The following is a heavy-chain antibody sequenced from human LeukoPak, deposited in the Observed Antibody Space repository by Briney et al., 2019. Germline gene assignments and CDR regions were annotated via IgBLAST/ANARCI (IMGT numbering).Heavy chain of an antibody. CDR3: ARDYDFWSGSREGDAFDI. CDR2: IYPGDSDT. CDR1: GYSFTSYW. Sequence: GESLKISCKGSGYSFTSYWIGWVRQMPGKGLEWMGIIYPGDSDTRYSPSFQGQVTISADKSISTAYLQWSSLKASDTAMYYCARDYDFWSGSREGDAFDIWGQGTMVTVSS. D-gene: IGHD3-3*01. V-gene: IGHV5-51*01. J-gene: IGHJ3*02.